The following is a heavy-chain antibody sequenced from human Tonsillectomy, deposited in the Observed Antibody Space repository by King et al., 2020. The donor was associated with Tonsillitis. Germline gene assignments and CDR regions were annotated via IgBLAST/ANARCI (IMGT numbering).Heavy chain of an antibody. V-gene: IGHV3-23*04. J-gene: IGHJ6*02. CDR3: AKGWELDYHYYGMDV. Sequence: VQLVESGGGLVQPGGSLRLSCAASGFTFRSYAMTWVRQAPGKGLEWVSAIDSSGGNTYYADSVKGRFTISRDNSKNTLHLQMNSLRDDDAAIYYCAKGWELDYHYYGMDVWGQGTTVTVSS. D-gene: IGHD1-26*01. CDR2: IDSSGGNT. CDR1: GFTFRSYA.